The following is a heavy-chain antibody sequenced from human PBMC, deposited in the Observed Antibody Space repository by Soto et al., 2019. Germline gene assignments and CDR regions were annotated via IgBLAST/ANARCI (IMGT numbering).Heavy chain of an antibody. CDR1: GGSLSSYY. V-gene: IGHV4-59*01. Sequence: TSETLSLTCTVSGGSLSSYYWSWILQPPGKGLEWIGYIYYSGSTNYNPSLKSRVTISVDTSKNQFSLKLSSVTAADTAVYYCARGRDYCSGGSCYSVFGYWGQGTLVTAPQ. D-gene: IGHD2-15*01. J-gene: IGHJ4*02. CDR3: ARGRDYCSGGSCYSVFGY. CDR2: IYYSGST.